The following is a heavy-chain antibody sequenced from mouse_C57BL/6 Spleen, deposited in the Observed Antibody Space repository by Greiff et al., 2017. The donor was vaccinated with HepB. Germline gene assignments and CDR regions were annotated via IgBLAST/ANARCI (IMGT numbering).Heavy chain of an antibody. CDR2: IDPETGGT. CDR1: GYTFTDYE. J-gene: IGHJ2*01. Sequence: QVQLQQSGAELVRPGASVTLSCKASGYTFTDYEMHWVKQTPVHGLEWIGAIDPETGGTAYNQKFKGKAILTADKSSSTAYMELRSLTSEDSAVYYCTRSPFTTVVAPYFDYWGQGTTLTVSS. D-gene: IGHD1-1*01. CDR3: TRSPFTTVVAPYFDY. V-gene: IGHV1-15*01.